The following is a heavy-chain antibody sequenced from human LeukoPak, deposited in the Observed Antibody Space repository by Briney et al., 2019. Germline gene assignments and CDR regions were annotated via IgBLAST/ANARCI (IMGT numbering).Heavy chain of an antibody. J-gene: IGHJ6*02. Sequence: GSLRLSCVASGVTLSNYAMSWIRQPPGKGLEWMGYIFYSGSTNYNPSLKSRVTISVDTSRNQFSLKLSSVTAADTAVYYCARTNYYYGMDVWGQGTTVTVSS. D-gene: IGHD1-14*01. CDR3: ARTNYYYGMDV. V-gene: IGHV4-59*01. CDR2: IFYSGST. CDR1: GVTLSNYA.